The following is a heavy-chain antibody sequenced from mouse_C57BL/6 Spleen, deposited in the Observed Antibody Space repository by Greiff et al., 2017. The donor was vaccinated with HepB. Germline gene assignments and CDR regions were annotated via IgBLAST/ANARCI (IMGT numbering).Heavy chain of an antibody. CDR3: AREDYDYAMDY. V-gene: IGHV5-17*01. J-gene: IGHJ4*01. Sequence: EVQLVESGGGLVKPGGSLKLSCAASGFTFSDYGMHWVRQAPEKGLEWVAYISSGSSTIYYADTVKGRFTISTDNAKNTLFLQMTSLRSEDTAMYYSAREDYDYAMDYWGQGTSVTVSS. D-gene: IGHD2-4*01. CDR2: ISSGSSTI. CDR1: GFTFSDYG.